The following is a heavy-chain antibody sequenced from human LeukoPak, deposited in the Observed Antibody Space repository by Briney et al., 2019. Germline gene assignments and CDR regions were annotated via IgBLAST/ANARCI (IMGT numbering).Heavy chain of an antibody. D-gene: IGHD1-14*01. J-gene: IGHJ4*02. V-gene: IGHV1-2*02. CDR1: GYTFTGYY. Sequence: ASVKVSCKASGYTFTGYYMHWLRQAPGQGLEWMGWINPNSGGTNYAQKFQGRVTMTRDTSISTAYMELSRLRSDGTAAYYCARSFITGTTSDYWGQGTLVTVSS. CDR3: ARSFITGTTSDY. CDR2: INPNSGGT.